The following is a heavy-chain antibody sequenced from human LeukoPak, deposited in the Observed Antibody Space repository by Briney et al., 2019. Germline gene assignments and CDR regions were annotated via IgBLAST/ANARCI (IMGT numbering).Heavy chain of an antibody. CDR2: IWYDGADK. J-gene: IGHJ4*02. Sequence: PGGSLRLSCAASGFTFSHYGMHWVRQAPGKGPEWVAVIWYDGADKYYADSVKGRFTISRDDAKHTVYLQMNTLRAEDTAVYYCARGWYYDILAGPQGADFWGQGTLVTVSS. CDR3: ARGWYYDILAGPQGADF. CDR1: GFTFSHYG. V-gene: IGHV3-33*01. D-gene: IGHD3-9*01.